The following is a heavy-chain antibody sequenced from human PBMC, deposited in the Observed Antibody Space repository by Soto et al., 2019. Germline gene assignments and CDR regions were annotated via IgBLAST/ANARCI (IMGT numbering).Heavy chain of an antibody. V-gene: IGHV4-31*03. J-gene: IGHJ6*02. Sequence: SETLSLTCTVSGGSIRSGGYYWSWVRQNPRRGLEWIGSIYYSGNTYYNPSLKSRLTISVDTSKNQFSLNLSSVTAADTAVYYCARDRLMATAGTARHYFGLDVWGQGTTGTVSS. D-gene: IGHD5-18*01. CDR3: ARDRLMATAGTARHYFGLDV. CDR2: IYYSGNT. CDR1: GGSIRSGGYY.